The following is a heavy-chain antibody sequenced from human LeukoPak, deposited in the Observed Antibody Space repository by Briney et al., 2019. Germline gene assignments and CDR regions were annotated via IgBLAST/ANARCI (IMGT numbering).Heavy chain of an antibody. J-gene: IGHJ6*02. CDR2: INPSGGST. D-gene: IGHD3-10*01. Sequence: ASVKVSCKASGYTFTSYYMHWVRQAPGQGLEWMGIINPSGGSTSYAQKFQGRVTMTRDTSTSTVYMELSSLRSEDTAVYYCASDITMVRGAHKSLYYYGMDVWGQGTTVTVSS. V-gene: IGHV1-46*01. CDR3: ASDITMVRGAHKSLYYYGMDV. CDR1: GYTFTSYY.